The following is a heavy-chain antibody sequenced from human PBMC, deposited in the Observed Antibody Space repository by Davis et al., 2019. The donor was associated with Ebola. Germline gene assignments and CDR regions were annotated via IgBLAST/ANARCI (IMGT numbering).Heavy chain of an antibody. Sequence: MPSETLSLTCAVYGGSFSGYYWSWIRQPPGKGLEWIGEIYHSGSTNYNPSLKSRVTISVDKSKNQFSLKLSSVTAADTAVYYCARIRFLEWLLSLYYYGMDVWGQGTTVTVSS. CDR3: ARIRFLEWLLSLYYYGMDV. D-gene: IGHD3-3*01. J-gene: IGHJ6*02. V-gene: IGHV4-34*01. CDR1: GGSFSGYY. CDR2: IYHSGST.